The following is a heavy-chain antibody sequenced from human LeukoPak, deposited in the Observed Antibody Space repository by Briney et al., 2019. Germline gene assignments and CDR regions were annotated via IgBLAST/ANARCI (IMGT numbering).Heavy chain of an antibody. J-gene: IGHJ2*01. D-gene: IGHD4-23*01. V-gene: IGHV4-59*12. Sequence: PSETLSLTCTVSGGSISSYYWSWIRQPPGKGLEWIGYIYYSGSTNYNPSLKSRVTISVDTSKNQFSLKLSSVTAADTAVYYCANDYGGNSFDLWGRGTLVTVSS. CDR2: IYYSGST. CDR1: GGSISSYY. CDR3: ANDYGGNSFDL.